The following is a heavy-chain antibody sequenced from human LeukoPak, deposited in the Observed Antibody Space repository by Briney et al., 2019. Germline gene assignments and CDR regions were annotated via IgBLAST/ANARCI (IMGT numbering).Heavy chain of an antibody. CDR2: IRYDGSNK. Sequence: GGSLRLSCAASGFTFSSYGMHWVRQAPGKGLEWVAFIRYDGSNKYYADSVKGRFTISRDNSKNTLYLQMNSLRAEDTAVYYCARDRDVVVPAADYYYYYMDVWGKGTTVTVSS. D-gene: IGHD2-2*01. J-gene: IGHJ6*03. V-gene: IGHV3-30*02. CDR3: ARDRDVVVPAADYYYYYMDV. CDR1: GFTFSSYG.